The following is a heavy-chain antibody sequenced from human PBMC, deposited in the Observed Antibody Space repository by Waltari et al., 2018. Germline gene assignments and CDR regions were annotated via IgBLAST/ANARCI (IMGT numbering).Heavy chain of an antibody. CDR2: IIPIFGTA. V-gene: IGHV1-69*05. Sequence: QVQRVQSGAEVKKPGSSVKVSCKAAGGPFSSYALSWVRQAPGQGLEWMGGIIPIFGTANYAQKFQGRVTITTDESTSTAYMELSSLRSEDTAVYYCASASSGSYYNFAFDIWGQGTMVTVSS. J-gene: IGHJ3*02. CDR1: GGPFSSYA. CDR3: ASASSGSYYNFAFDI. D-gene: IGHD3-10*01.